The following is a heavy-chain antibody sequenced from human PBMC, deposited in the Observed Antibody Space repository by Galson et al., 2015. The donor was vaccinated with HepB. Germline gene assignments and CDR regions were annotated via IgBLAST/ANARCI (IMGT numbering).Heavy chain of an antibody. V-gene: IGHV3-23*01. D-gene: IGHD3-22*01. CDR2: IVGSGVGT. Sequence: SPRLSCAASGFTFSTYAMGWARQAPGKGLEWVSGIVGSGVGTYYADSGKGRFTISRDNSKNTLWLQLRSLRAEDTAVYYCAKRGLDDGSGYYGEWGQGTLVTVSS. CDR3: AKRGLDDGSGYYGE. CDR1: GFTFSTYA. J-gene: IGHJ4*02.